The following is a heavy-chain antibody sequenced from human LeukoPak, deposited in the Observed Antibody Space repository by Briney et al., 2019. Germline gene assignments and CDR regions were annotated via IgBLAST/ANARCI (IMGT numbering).Heavy chain of an antibody. CDR3: ARGLGDCSSTSCFLGTYNWFDP. CDR2: INHSGST. CDR1: GGSFSGYY. J-gene: IGHJ5*02. D-gene: IGHD2-2*01. Sequence: SETLSLTCAVYGGSFSGYYWSWIRQPPGKGLEWIGEINHSGSTNYNPSLKSRVTISVDTSKNQFSLKLSSVTAADTAVYYCARGLGDCSSTSCFLGTYNWFDPCGQGTLVTVSS. V-gene: IGHV4-34*01.